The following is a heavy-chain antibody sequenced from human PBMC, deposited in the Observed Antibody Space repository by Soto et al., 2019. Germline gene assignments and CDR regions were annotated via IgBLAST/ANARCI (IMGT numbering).Heavy chain of an antibody. D-gene: IGHD2-21*02. CDR1: GFTFGDYA. Sequence: GGSLRLSCTASGFTFGDYAMSWFRQAPGKGLEWVGFIRSKAYGGTTEYAASVKGRFTISRDDSKSIAYLQMNSLKTEDTAVYYCTRAPGKFPCGGDCYSELDYWGQGTLVTVSS. J-gene: IGHJ4*02. V-gene: IGHV3-49*03. CDR2: IRSKAYGGTT. CDR3: TRAPGKFPCGGDCYSELDY.